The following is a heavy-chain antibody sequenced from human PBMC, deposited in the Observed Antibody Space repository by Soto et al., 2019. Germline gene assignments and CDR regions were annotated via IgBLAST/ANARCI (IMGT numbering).Heavy chain of an antibody. CDR2: IYYSGST. D-gene: IGHD3-10*01. J-gene: IGHJ4*02. CDR3: ARVTGMVRGEGYFDY. CDR1: GGSISSYY. Sequence: SETLSLTCTVSGGSISSYYWSWIRQPPGKGLEWIGYIYYSGSTNYNPSLKSRVTISVDTSKNQFSLKLSSVTAADTAVYYCARVTGMVRGEGYFDYWGQGTLVTVSS. V-gene: IGHV4-59*01.